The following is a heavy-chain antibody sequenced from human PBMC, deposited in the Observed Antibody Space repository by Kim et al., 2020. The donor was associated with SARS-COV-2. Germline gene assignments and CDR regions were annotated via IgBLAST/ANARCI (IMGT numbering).Heavy chain of an antibody. J-gene: IGHJ4*01. Sequence: TTPIYAGSVKGRFTISKDNAKNTLYLQMNSLRAEDTGIYFCGRDNWGSIDYWGHGTLVTVSS. D-gene: IGHD7-27*01. V-gene: IGHV3-74*01. CDR3: GRDNWGSIDY. CDR2: TTP.